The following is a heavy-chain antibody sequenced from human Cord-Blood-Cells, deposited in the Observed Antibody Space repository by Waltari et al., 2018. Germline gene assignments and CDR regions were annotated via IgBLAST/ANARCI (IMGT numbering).Heavy chain of an antibody. CDR2: IAYSGST. CDR3: ATTTRYSSSWSDY. V-gene: IGHV4-39*01. D-gene: IGHD6-13*01. J-gene: IGHJ4*02. Sequence: QLQLQESGPGLVKPSETLSLTCTVSGGSISSSSYYWGGIRQPPGKGLEWIGSIAYSGSTCYNPSLKRRVTISVDTSKNQFSLKLSSVTAADTAVYYCATTTRYSSSWSDYWGQGTLVTVSS. CDR1: GGSISSSSYY.